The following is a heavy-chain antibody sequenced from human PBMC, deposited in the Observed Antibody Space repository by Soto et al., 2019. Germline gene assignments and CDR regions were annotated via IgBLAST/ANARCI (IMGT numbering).Heavy chain of an antibody. CDR1: GFTFSTYA. Sequence: GGSLRLSCAASGFTFSTYAMSWVRQAPGKGLEWVSGILGSVTTYYADSVKGRLTISRDNSQNSVSLQMNNLRDEDTAVYYCAKDRQTDGFRTFDYWGQGTLVTVSS. D-gene: IGHD3-10*01. J-gene: IGHJ4*02. CDR3: AKDRQTDGFRTFDY. V-gene: IGHV3-23*01. CDR2: ILGSVTT.